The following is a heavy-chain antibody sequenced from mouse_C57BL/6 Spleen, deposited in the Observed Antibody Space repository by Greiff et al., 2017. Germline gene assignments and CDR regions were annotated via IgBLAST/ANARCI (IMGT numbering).Heavy chain of an antibody. V-gene: IGHV1-76*01. D-gene: IGHD3-3*01. CDR3: AREGPDYFDY. J-gene: IGHJ2*01. Sequence: VQLVESGAELVRPGASVKLSCKASGYTFTDYYINWVKQRPGQGLEWIARIYPGSGNTYYNEKFKGKATLTAEKSSSTAYMQLSSLTSEDSAVYFCAREGPDYFDYWGQGTTLTVSS. CDR2: IYPGSGNT. CDR1: GYTFTDYY.